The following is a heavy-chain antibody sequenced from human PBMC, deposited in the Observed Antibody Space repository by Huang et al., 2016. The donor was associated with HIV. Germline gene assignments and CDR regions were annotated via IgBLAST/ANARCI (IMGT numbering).Heavy chain of an antibody. CDR3: AAQWELRGGVDF. V-gene: IGHV3-53*01. D-gene: IGHD1-26*01. Sequence: EVQLVESGGGLIQPGGSLRLSCAASGFTVSSNYMSWVRQAPGKGLEWVSVIYSDASTYFADSVKGRCTISRDNSKNTLYLQMNSLRAEDTAVYYCAAQWELRGGVDFWGQGTLVTVSS. J-gene: IGHJ4*02. CDR1: GFTVSSNY. CDR2: IYSDAST.